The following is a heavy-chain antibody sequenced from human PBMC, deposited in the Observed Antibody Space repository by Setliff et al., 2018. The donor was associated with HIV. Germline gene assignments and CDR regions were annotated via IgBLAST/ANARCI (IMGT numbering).Heavy chain of an antibody. V-gene: IGHV1-18*04. CDR3: ARDERGYSTGSDY. D-gene: IGHD6-19*01. J-gene: IGHJ4*02. Sequence: GASVKVSCKTSGYSFTDYYIHWVRQAPGQGLEWMGWISTYNGNADYAQRFKDRVTMTTDTSTSTVYMELRSLRSDDTAVYFCARDERGYSTGSDYWGQGTLVTVSS. CDR1: GYSFTDYY. CDR2: ISTYNGNA.